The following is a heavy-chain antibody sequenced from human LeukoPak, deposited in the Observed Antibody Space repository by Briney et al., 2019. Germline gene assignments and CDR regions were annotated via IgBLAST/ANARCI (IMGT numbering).Heavy chain of an antibody. CDR1: GDSISSSTHY. CDR2: TCCSGIT. Sequence: TTSETLSLTCSVSGDSISSSTHYWGWIRQPPGKGLEWIGSTCCSGITFYNPSLKSRVTISVDTSKNQFSLKVSSVTAADTAVYYCARSSGSYKQDAFDIWGQGTMVTVSS. D-gene: IGHD1-26*01. V-gene: IGHV4-39*07. J-gene: IGHJ3*02. CDR3: ARSSGSYKQDAFDI.